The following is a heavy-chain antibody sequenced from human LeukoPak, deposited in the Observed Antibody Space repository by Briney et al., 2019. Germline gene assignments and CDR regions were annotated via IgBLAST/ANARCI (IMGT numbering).Heavy chain of an antibody. CDR3: TRARLKVLLWFGELLEAFFDY. J-gene: IGHJ4*02. V-gene: IGHV3-49*03. CDR2: IRSKAYGGTT. CDR1: GFTFGDYA. Sequence: PGGSLRLSCTASGFTFGDYAMSWFRQAPGKGLEWVGFIRSKAYGGTTEYAASVKGRFTISRDDSKSIAYLQMNSLKTEDTAVYYCTRARLKVLLWFGELLEAFFDYWGQGALVTVSS. D-gene: IGHD3-10*01.